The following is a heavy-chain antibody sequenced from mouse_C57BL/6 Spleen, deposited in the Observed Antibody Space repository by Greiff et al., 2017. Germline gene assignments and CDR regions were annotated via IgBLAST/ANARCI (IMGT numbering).Heavy chain of an antibody. Sequence: VQLQESGAELARPGASVKLSCKASGYTFTSYGISWVKQRTGQGLEWIGEIYPRSGNTYYNEKFKGKATLTADKSSSTAYMELRSLTSEDSAVYVCARERTTVYDGFYAMDYWGQGTSVTVSS. CDR2: IYPRSGNT. CDR3: ARERTTVYDGFYAMDY. D-gene: IGHD2-3*01. CDR1: GYTFTSYG. J-gene: IGHJ4*01. V-gene: IGHV1-81*01.